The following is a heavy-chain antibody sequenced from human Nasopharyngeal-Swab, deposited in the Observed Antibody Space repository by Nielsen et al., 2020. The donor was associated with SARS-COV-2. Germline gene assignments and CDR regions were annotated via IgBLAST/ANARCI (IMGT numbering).Heavy chain of an antibody. J-gene: IGHJ4*02. D-gene: IGHD6-19*01. CDR2: IYHSGST. V-gene: IGHV4-38-2*02. CDR1: GGSISSYY. Sequence: SETLSLTCTVSGGSISSYYWGWIRQPPGKGLEWIGSIYHSGSTYYNPSLKSRVTISVDTSKNQFSLKLSSVTAADTAVYYCARGGYSSGWVVYWGQGTLVTVSS. CDR3: ARGGYSSGWVVY.